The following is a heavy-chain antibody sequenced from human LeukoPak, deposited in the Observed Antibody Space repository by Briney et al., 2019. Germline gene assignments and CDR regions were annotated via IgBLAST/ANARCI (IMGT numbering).Heavy chain of an antibody. J-gene: IGHJ4*02. CDR3: ARDEHHLVQGYYFDY. CDR1: GFTFSSYA. Sequence: GGSLRLSCAASGFTFSSYAMHWVRQAPGKGLEWVAVISYDGSNKYYADSVKGRFTISRDNSKNTLYLQMDSLRAEDTALYYCARDEHHLVQGYYFDYWGQGTLVTVSS. D-gene: IGHD6-13*01. V-gene: IGHV3-30-3*01. CDR2: ISYDGSNK.